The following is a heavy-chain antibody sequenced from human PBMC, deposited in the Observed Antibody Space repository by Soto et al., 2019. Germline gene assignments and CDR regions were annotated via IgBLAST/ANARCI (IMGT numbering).Heavy chain of an antibody. Sequence: QVQLVESGGGVVQPGRSLRLSCAASGFTFSSYGMHWVRQAPGKGLEWVAVIWYDGSNKYYADSVKGRFTISRDNSKNTLYLQMNSLRAEDTAVYYCARDGATYYDFWSGYHFDYWGQGTLVTVSS. CDR1: GFTFSSYG. CDR2: IWYDGSNK. J-gene: IGHJ4*01. D-gene: IGHD3-3*01. CDR3: ARDGATYYDFWSGYHFDY. V-gene: IGHV3-33*01.